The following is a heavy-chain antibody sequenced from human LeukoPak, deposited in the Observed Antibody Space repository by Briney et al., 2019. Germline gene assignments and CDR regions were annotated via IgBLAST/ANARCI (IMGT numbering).Heavy chain of an antibody. CDR3: AKVWGSYYYYYGMDV. CDR2: IKQDESEK. Sequence: PGGSLRLSCAASGFTFSSYWMSWVRQAPGKGLEWVANIKQDESEKYYVDSVKGRFTISRDNAKNSLNLQMNGLRAEDTAVYFCAKVWGSYYYYYGMDVWGQGTTVTVSS. D-gene: IGHD3-16*01. CDR1: GFTFSSYW. J-gene: IGHJ6*02. V-gene: IGHV3-7*01.